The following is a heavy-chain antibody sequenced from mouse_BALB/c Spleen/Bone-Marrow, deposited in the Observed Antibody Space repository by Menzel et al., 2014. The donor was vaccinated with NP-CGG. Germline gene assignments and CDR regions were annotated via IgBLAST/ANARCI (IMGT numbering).Heavy chain of an antibody. V-gene: IGHV1-7*01. Sequence: VQLQQSGAELAKPGASVKMSCKASGYNFTSYWMHWVKQRPGQGLEWIGYINPSTGYTEYNQKFKDKATLTADKSSSTAYMQLSSLTSEDSAVYYCAREYCGSSGYFDVWGAGTTVTVSS. CDR2: INPSTGYT. CDR1: GYNFTSYW. D-gene: IGHD1-1*01. J-gene: IGHJ1*01. CDR3: AREYCGSSGYFDV.